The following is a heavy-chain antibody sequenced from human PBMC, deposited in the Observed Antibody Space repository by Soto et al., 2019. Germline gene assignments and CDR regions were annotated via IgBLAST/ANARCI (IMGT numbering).Heavy chain of an antibody. V-gene: IGHV3-23*01. CDR2: FSAIGGST. J-gene: IGHJ4*02. CDR3: AKGSDFVVAPAANFDH. CDR1: GFTFTNYA. D-gene: IGHD2-2*01. Sequence: EVKLLESGGGLVQPGGSLRLSCVASGFTFTNYAMSWVRQTPGKGLEWVSTFSAIGGSTFYADSVKGRFTISRDNSKNTLYLHMDSLRAEDTAVYFWAKGSDFVVAPAANFDHWGQGTLVTVSS.